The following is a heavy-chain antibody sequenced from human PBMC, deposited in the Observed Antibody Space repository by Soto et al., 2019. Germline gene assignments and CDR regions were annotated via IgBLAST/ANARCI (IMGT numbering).Heavy chain of an antibody. CDR1: GYTFTSYA. CDR3: ARGLGATLYYFDY. V-gene: IGHV1-3*01. Sequence: ASVKVSCKASGYTFTSYAMHWVRQAPGQRLEWMGWINAGNGNTKYSQKFQGRVTITRDTSASTAYMELSSLRSEDTAVYYCARGLGATLYYFDYWGQGTLVTVSS. CDR2: INAGNGNT. J-gene: IGHJ4*02. D-gene: IGHD1-26*01.